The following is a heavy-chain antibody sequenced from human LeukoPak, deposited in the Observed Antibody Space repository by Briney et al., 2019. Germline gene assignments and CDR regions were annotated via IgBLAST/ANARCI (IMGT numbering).Heavy chain of an antibody. V-gene: IGHV3-7*01. D-gene: IGHD6-19*01. CDR1: GFTFSSYW. Sequence: PGGSLRLSCAASGFTFSSYWMSWVRQAPGKGLERVANIKQDGSEKDYVDSVKGRFTISRDNAKNSLYLQMNSLRAEDTAVYYCASGYSSGWYVIDYWGQGTLVTVSS. J-gene: IGHJ4*02. CDR3: ASGYSSGWYVIDY. CDR2: IKQDGSEK.